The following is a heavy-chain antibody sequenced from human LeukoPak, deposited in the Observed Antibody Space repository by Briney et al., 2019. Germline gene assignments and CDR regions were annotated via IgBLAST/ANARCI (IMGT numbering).Heavy chain of an antibody. CDR1: GDTFSNNA. CDR3: ARLSGYNWNLFDY. CDR2: IIPTLDLS. Sequence: GASVKVSCKTSGDTFSNNAIGWVRQAPGQGLEWMGRIIPTLDLSNHAQKFQGRVTITADKSTSTAYMELSRLTSEDTAIYYCARLSGYNWNLFDYWGQGTLVTVS. J-gene: IGHJ4*02. D-gene: IGHD1-20*01. V-gene: IGHV1-69*04.